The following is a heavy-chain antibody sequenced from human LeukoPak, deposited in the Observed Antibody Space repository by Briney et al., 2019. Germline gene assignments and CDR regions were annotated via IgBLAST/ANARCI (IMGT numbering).Heavy chain of an antibody. CDR1: GASISNYY. D-gene: IGHD3-10*01. J-gene: IGHJ4*02. CDR2: INHSGST. Sequence: TSETLSLTCTVSGASISNYYWSWIRQPPGKGLEWIGEINHSGSTNYNPPLKSRVTISVDTSKNQFSLKLSSVTAADTAVYYCAREAYGSGSYYIDYWGQGTLVTVSS. CDR3: AREAYGSGSYYIDY. V-gene: IGHV4-34*01.